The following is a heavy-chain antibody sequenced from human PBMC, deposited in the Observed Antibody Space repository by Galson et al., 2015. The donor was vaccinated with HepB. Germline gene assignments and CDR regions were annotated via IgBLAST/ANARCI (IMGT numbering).Heavy chain of an antibody. CDR1: GFTFSSYA. D-gene: IGHD5-12*01. J-gene: IGHJ4*02. V-gene: IGHV3-30*04. CDR3: ARRGVATKDY. Sequence: LSCAASGFTFSSYAMHWVRQAPGKGLEWVAVISYDGSNKYYADSVKGRFTISRDNSKNTLYLQMNSLRAEDTAVYYCARRGVATKDYWGQGTLVTVSS. CDR2: ISYDGSNK.